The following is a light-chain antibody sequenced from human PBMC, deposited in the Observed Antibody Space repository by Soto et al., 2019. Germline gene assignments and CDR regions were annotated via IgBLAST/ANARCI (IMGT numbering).Light chain of an antibody. CDR2: EVS. J-gene: IGLJ1*01. Sequence: QSVLTQPASVSGSPGQSITISCTGTSSNVGSYKLVSWYQQHPGKAPKLMIYEVSNRPSGVSNRFSGSKSGNTASLTISGLQAEDEADYYCSSYTSSSTYVFGTG. CDR1: SSNVGSYKL. V-gene: IGLV2-14*02. CDR3: SSYTSSSTYV.